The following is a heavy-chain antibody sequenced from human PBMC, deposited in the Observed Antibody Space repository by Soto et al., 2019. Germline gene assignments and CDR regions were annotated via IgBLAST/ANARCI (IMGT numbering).Heavy chain of an antibody. Sequence: QVQLQESGPGLVKPSQTLSLTCTVSGGSISGGYYWSWIRQHPAKGLEWIGSISDSGSTSYNPSLKSRLTISVDTSKTQFSLNRSPVTAADPAVYYGARRYRSGYSYCLDTGGQGTLVTDSS. J-gene: IGHJ5*02. CDR1: GGSISGGYY. CDR2: ISDSGST. CDR3: ARRYRSGYSYCLDT. V-gene: IGHV4-31*03. D-gene: IGHD3-22*01.